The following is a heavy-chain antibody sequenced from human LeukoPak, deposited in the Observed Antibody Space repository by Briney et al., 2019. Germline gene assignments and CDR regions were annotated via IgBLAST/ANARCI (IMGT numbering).Heavy chain of an antibody. J-gene: IGHJ5*02. CDR1: GYTFTGYY. V-gene: IGHV1-2*02. CDR2: INPNSGGT. Sequence: ASVKVSCKASGYTFTGYYMHWVRQAPGQGLEWMGWINPNSGGTNYAQKFQGRVTMTRDMSTSTVYMELSSLRSEDTAMYYCAKSEYSSPRGGLDPWGQGTLVTVSS. CDR3: AKSEYSSPRGGLDP. D-gene: IGHD6-13*01.